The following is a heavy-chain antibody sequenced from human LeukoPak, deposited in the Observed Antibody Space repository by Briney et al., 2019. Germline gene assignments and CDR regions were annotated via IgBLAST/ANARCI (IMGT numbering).Heavy chain of an antibody. CDR2: IYYSGST. V-gene: IGHV4-30-4*01. Sequence: SETLSLTCTVSGGSISSGDYYWSWIRQPPGKGLEWIGYIYYSGSTYYNPSLKSRVTISVDTSKNQFSLKLSSVTAADTAVYYCARGYDFWSGYWVDYWGQGTLVTVSS. CDR3: ARGYDFWSGYWVDY. CDR1: GGSISSGDYY. J-gene: IGHJ4*02. D-gene: IGHD3-3*01.